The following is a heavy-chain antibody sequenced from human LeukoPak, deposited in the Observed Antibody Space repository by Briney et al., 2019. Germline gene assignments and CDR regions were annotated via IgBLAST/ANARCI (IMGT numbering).Heavy chain of an antibody. CDR2: IYYSGGT. Sequence: PSETLSLTCIVSGGSISSSSYYWGWIRQPPGKRLEWIGTIYYSGGTYYNPSLNSRVTISVDISNNQFSLKLSSVTAADTAVYYCARDGVNELNLFPSWGSFDYWSQGTLVTVSS. CDR3: ARDGVNELNLFPSWGSFDY. V-gene: IGHV4-39*07. D-gene: IGHD1-1*01. CDR1: GGSISSSSYY. J-gene: IGHJ4*02.